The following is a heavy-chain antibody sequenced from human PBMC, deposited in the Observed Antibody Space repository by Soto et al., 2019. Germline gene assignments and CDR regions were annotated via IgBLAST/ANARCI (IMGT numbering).Heavy chain of an antibody. Sequence: SETLSLTCTVSGGSISSYYWSWIRQPPGKGLEWIGYIYYSGSTNYNPSLKSRVTISVDTSKNQFSLKLSSVTAADTAVYYCARERLGDDFWSNNWFDPWGQGTLVTVSS. CDR3: ARERLGDDFWSNNWFDP. D-gene: IGHD3-3*01. J-gene: IGHJ5*02. CDR1: GGSISSYY. CDR2: IYYSGST. V-gene: IGHV4-59*01.